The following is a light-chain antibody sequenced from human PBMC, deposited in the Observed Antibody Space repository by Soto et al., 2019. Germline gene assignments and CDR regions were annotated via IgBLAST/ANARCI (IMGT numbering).Light chain of an antibody. Sequence: DIQMTQSPSTLSASVGDRVTMTCRASQSISNRLAWYQQKPGKARKLLIYKAYSLESGVTSRFSGSGSGTEFTLTISSLQPDDFATYYCQRYNSYSKTFGPGTKVDIK. V-gene: IGKV1-5*03. CDR2: KAY. CDR3: QRYNSYSKT. CDR1: QSISNR. J-gene: IGKJ1*01.